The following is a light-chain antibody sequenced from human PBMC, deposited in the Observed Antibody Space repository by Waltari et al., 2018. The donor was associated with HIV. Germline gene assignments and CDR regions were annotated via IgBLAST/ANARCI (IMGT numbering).Light chain of an antibody. CDR3: QQYDNLPFT. CDR2: DAS. Sequence: DIQMTQSPSSLSASVGVRVTITFQASQDISNYLNWYQQKPGKAPKLLIYDASNLETGVPSRFSGSGPGTDFTFTISSLQPEDIATYYCQQYDNLPFTFGPGTKVDIK. CDR1: QDISNY. V-gene: IGKV1-33*01. J-gene: IGKJ3*01.